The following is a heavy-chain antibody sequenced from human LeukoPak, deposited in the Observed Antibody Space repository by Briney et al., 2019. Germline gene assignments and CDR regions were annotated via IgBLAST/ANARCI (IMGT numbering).Heavy chain of an antibody. D-gene: IGHD3-10*02. Sequence: GGSLRLSCVASGFTFSSYELNWVRQAPGKGLEWVSYISDTGSTIYYADSVEGRFTISRDNAKNSLYLQMNSLRAEDTAVYYCAELGITMIGGVWGKGTTVTISS. J-gene: IGHJ6*04. V-gene: IGHV3-48*03. CDR3: AELGITMIGGV. CDR1: GFTFSSYE. CDR2: ISDTGSTI.